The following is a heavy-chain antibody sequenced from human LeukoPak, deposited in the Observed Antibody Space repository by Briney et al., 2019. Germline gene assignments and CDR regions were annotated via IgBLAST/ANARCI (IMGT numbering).Heavy chain of an antibody. J-gene: IGHJ2*01. D-gene: IGHD6-19*01. Sequence: SETLSLTCTVSGGSMNFYSWTWIRQAAGKGLEWVGRIYTGGFTDYNSSLKSRVTMTVDTSKNHFSLRLSSATAADTAVYYCARGRLEPQAWYFDLWGRGTLVTVSS. CDR1: GGSMNFYS. CDR3: ARGRLEPQAWYFDL. V-gene: IGHV4-4*07. CDR2: IYTGGFT.